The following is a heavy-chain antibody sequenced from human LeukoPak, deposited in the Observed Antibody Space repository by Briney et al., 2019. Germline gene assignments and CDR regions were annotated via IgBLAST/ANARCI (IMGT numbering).Heavy chain of an antibody. CDR1: GYTFTRYY. V-gene: IGHV1-2*02. D-gene: IGHD3-22*01. CDR3: ARDLGDSSGYYYYGMDV. Sequence: ASVKVSCKASGYTFTRYYMHWVRQAPGQGPEWMGWINPNSGGTNYAQKFQGRVAMTRDTSISTAYMELSRLRSDDTAVYYCARDLGDSSGYYYYGMDVWGQGTTVTVSS. J-gene: IGHJ6*02. CDR2: INPNSGGT.